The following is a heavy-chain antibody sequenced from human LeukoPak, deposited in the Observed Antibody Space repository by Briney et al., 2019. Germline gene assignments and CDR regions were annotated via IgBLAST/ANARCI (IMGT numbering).Heavy chain of an antibody. CDR2: IKQDGSEK. V-gene: IGHV3-7*01. CDR1: GFTFSRYW. J-gene: IGHJ4*02. D-gene: IGHD6-19*01. CDR3: ARGGSLGY. Sequence: GGSLRLSCAASGFTFSRYWMSWVRQAPGKGLEWVANIKQDGSEKYYVDSVKGRFTISRDNAKNSLYLQMNSLRAEDTAVYYCARGGSLGYWGQGTLVTVSS.